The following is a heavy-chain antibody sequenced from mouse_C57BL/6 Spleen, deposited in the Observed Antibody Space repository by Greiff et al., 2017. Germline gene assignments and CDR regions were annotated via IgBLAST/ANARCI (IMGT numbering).Heavy chain of an antibody. CDR3: ARWRDGWYFDV. CDR2: INPNNGGT. CDR1: GYTFTDYN. D-gene: IGHD3-3*01. Sequence: DVKLQESGPELVKPGASVKIPCKASGYTFTDYNMDWVKQSHGKSLEWIGDINPNNGGTIYNQKFKGKATLTVDKSSSTAYMELRSLTSEDTAVYYCARWRDGWYFDVWGTGTTVTVSS. J-gene: IGHJ1*03. V-gene: IGHV1-18*01.